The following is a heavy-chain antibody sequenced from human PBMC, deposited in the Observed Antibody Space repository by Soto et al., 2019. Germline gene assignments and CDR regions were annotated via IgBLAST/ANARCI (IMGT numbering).Heavy chain of an antibody. CDR1: GNIFANSW. V-gene: IGHV5-51*01. D-gene: IGHD2-8*01. CDR3: ARRRNGFNDGFDI. CDR2: IYPGDSDT. Sequence: PGESLKISCKGSGNIFANSWIGWVRQMSGKGLEWMGIIYPGDSDTRYSPSFQGQVTISADKSIITAYLQWSSLKASDTAIYYCARRRNGFNDGFDIWGQGTMVTVSS. J-gene: IGHJ3*02.